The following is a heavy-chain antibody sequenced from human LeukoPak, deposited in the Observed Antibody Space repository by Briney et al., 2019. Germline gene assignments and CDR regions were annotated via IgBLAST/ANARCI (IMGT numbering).Heavy chain of an antibody. V-gene: IGHV4-34*01. D-gene: IGHD3-22*01. CDR2: INHSGST. CDR3: ARGPRAFRTYYYDSSGYYYYYGMDV. CDR1: GGSISSYY. Sequence: SETLSLTCTVSGGSISSYYWSWIRQPPGKGLEWIGEINHSGSTNYNPSLKSRVTISVDTSKNQFSLKLSSVTAADTAVYYCARGPRAFRTYYYDSSGYYYYYGMDVWGQGTTVTVSS. J-gene: IGHJ6*02.